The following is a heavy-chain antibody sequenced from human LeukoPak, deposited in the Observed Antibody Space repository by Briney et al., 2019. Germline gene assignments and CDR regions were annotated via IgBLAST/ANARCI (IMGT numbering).Heavy chain of an antibody. Sequence: ASVKVSCKASGYTFTSYGISWVRQAPGQGLEWRGWISVYNGNTNYAQKLQGRVTMTTDTSTSTAYMELRSLRSDDTAVYYCARSIPYYYDTRLAHRFDPWGQGTLVTVSS. D-gene: IGHD3-22*01. CDR1: GYTFTSYG. J-gene: IGHJ5*02. CDR3: ARSIPYYYDTRLAHRFDP. CDR2: ISVYNGNT. V-gene: IGHV1-18*01.